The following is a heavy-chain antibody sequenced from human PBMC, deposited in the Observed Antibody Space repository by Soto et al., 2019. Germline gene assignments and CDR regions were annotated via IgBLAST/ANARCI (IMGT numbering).Heavy chain of an antibody. J-gene: IGHJ6*02. Sequence: SGTTLVNPTQTLTLTCTFSGFSLSTSGVGVGWIRQPPGKALEWLALLYWNDDKRYSPSLKSRLTITKDTSKNQVVLTMTNMDPVDTATYYCAHSRYCGGDCFLNYGMDVWGQGT. V-gene: IGHV2-5*01. D-gene: IGHD2-21*02. CDR2: LYWNDDK. CDR3: AHSRYCGGDCFLNYGMDV. CDR1: GFSLSTSGVG.